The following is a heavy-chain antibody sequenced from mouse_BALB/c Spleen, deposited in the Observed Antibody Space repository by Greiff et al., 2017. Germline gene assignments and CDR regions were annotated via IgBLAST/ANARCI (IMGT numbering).Heavy chain of an antibody. D-gene: IGHD2-3*01. J-gene: IGHJ1*01. V-gene: IGHV1S29*02. Sequence: VQLQQSGPELVKPGASVKISCKASGYTFTDYNMHWVKQSPGKSLEWIGYIYPYNGGTGYNQKFKSKATLTVDKSSSTAHMELLSLTSGDSAVYYCGRDGPYWYFDVWGAGTTVTVSS. CDR1: GYTFTDYN. CDR3: GRDGPYWYFDV. CDR2: IYPYNGGT.